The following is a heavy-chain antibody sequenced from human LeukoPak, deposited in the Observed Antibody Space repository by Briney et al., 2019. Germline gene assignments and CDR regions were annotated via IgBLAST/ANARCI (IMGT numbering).Heavy chain of an antibody. J-gene: IGHJ2*01. CDR2: ISWNSGTI. CDR1: GFTFDDYA. V-gene: IGHV3-9*01. CDR3: AKAPLKDHSYWYFDL. D-gene: IGHD2-15*01. Sequence: GGSLRLSCAASGFTFDDYAMHWVRQAPGKGLEWVSGISWNSGTIGYADSLKGRFTISRDNAKNSLYLQMNSLRAEDTALNYCAKAPLKDHSYWYFDLWGRGTLVTVSS.